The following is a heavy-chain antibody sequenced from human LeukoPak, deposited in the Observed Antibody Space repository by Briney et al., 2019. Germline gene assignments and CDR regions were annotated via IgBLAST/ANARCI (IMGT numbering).Heavy chain of an antibody. CDR3: ARDHPSHY. J-gene: IGHJ4*02. Sequence: GRSLRLSCAASGFTFDDYAMHWVRQVPGKGLEWVSVIYSGGSTYYADSVKGRFTISRDNSKNTLYLQMNSLRAEDTAVYYCARDHPSHYWGQGTLVTVSS. CDR2: IYSGGST. V-gene: IGHV3-66*01. CDR1: GFTFDDYA.